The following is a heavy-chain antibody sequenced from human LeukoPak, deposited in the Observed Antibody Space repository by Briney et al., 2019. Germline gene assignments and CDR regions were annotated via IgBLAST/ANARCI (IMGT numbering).Heavy chain of an antibody. Sequence: GASVKVSCKASGYTFTSYGISWVRQAPGQGLEWMGWISAYNGNTNYAQKLQGRVTMTTDTSTSTAYMELRSLRSDDTAVYYCASRSRGYDSSGYYYGDAFDIWGQGTMVTVSS. CDR3: ASRSRGYDSSGYYYGDAFDI. CDR1: GYTFTSYG. CDR2: ISAYNGNT. J-gene: IGHJ3*02. D-gene: IGHD3-22*01. V-gene: IGHV1-18*01.